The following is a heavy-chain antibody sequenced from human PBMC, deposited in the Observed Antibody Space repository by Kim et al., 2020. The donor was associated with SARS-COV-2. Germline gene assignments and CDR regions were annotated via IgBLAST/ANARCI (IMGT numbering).Heavy chain of an antibody. D-gene: IGHD2-8*02. CDR3: TTALLDYCAGGVCFNWFDP. V-gene: IGHV3-15*01. CDR2: IKTKTEGGTT. J-gene: IGHJ5*02. CDR1: GFTFSKAW. Sequence: GGSLRLSCAASGFTFSKAWMSWVRQAPGKGLEWVGRIKTKTEGGTTEYAAPVKGRFTISRDDSENTLYLQMNSLKTEDTAVYYCTTALLDYCAGGVCFNWFDPWGQGTLVTVSS.